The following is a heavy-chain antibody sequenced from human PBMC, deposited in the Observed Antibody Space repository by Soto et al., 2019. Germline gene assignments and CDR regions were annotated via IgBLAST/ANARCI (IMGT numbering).Heavy chain of an antibody. CDR3: ARANTRYFDWLLSPARYYYYGMDV. CDR1: GFTFSVYY. J-gene: IGHJ6*02. V-gene: IGHV3-11*06. D-gene: IGHD3-9*01. Sequence: QVQLVESGGGLVKPGGSLRLSCAASGFTFSVYYMSWIRQAPGKGLEWVSYISGSSSYTNYADSVKGRFTISRDNAKNSLYLQMNSLRAEDTAVDYCARANTRYFDWLLSPARYYYYGMDVWGQGTTVTVSS. CDR2: ISGSSSYT.